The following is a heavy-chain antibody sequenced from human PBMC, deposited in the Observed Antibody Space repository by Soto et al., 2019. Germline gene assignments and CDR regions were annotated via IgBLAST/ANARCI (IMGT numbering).Heavy chain of an antibody. J-gene: IGHJ4*02. CDR2: IYSGGSA. CDR3: ATYTSLDY. Sequence: EVQLVETGGGLIQPGGSLRLSCAASGFTVSNNYMSWVRQAPGKGLEWVSLIYSGGSAFYADSVKGRFTISRDNSKNTLFLQLNSLRAEDTAVYFCATYTSLDYWGQGTLVTVSS. D-gene: IGHD2-2*02. CDR1: GFTVSNNY. V-gene: IGHV3-53*02.